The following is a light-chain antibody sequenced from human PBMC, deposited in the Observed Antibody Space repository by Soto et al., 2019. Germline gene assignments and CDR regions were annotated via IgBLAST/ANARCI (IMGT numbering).Light chain of an antibody. J-gene: IGKJ2*01. CDR3: QQYGGSPPYT. Sequence: EVVLTQSPGTLSLSPGERATLSCRASQSVSNNYFAWYQQKPGQAPRLLIFGSSDSATGIPDRFSGSGSGTDFTLTISRLEREDFAVYYCQQYGGSPPYTFGQRTKLEIK. V-gene: IGKV3-20*01. CDR1: QSVSNNY. CDR2: GSS.